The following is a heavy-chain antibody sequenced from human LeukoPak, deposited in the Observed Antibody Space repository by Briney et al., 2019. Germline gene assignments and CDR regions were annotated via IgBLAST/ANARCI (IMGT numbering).Heavy chain of an antibody. J-gene: IGHJ6*03. CDR3: ARDTGDAYSSGWYRSGYYYYYMDV. Sequence: PSETLSLTCTVSGGSISSYYWSWIRQPAGKGLEWIGRIYTSGSTNYNPSLKSRVTMSVDTSKNQFSLKLSSVTAADTAVYYCARDTGDAYSSGWYRSGYYYYYMDVWGKGTTVTVSS. V-gene: IGHV4-4*07. CDR2: IYTSGST. D-gene: IGHD6-19*01. CDR1: GGSISSYY.